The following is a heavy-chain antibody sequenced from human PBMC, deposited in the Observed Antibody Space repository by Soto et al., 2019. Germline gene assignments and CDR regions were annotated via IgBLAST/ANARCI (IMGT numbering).Heavy chain of an antibody. CDR1: GFTFSSYA. Sequence: ESGGGLVQPGGSLRLSCVASGFTFSSYAMSWARQAPGKGLEWVSSISGSGVSTYYTDSVKGRFTISRDNSKNTLYLQMNTLIAEDAALYYCAMGALYGSGSYIDYYYYMDVWGKGTTVTVSS. J-gene: IGHJ6*03. CDR3: AMGALYGSGSYIDYYYYMDV. CDR2: ISGSGVST. V-gene: IGHV3-23*01. D-gene: IGHD3-10*01.